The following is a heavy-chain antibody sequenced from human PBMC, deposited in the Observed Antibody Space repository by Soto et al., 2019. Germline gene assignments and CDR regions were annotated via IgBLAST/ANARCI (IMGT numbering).Heavy chain of an antibody. CDR2: INDRGSI. D-gene: IGHD3-9*01. V-gene: IGHV4-34*01. CDR3: ARESHDILTGPPWVWYFDL. J-gene: IGHJ2*01. Sequence: QVQLQQWGAGPLRPLETLSLTCGVSGGSFSGYYWAWIRQSPGKGLEWIGEINDRGSINYNPSLKSRVSISVDTSKKHYSLNLRSVTAADTAVYYCARESHDILTGPPWVWYFDLWGRGTLVPVSS. CDR1: GGSFSGYY.